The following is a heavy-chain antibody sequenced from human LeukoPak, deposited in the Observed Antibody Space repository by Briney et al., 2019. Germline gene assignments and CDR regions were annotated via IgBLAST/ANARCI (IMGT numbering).Heavy chain of an antibody. V-gene: IGHV1-69*13. Sequence: ASVKVSCKASGGTFSSYAISWVRQAPGQGLEWMGGIIPIFGTANYAQKFQGRVTITADESTSTAYMELSSLRSEDTAVYYCARDRGSGSYPIFDYWGQGTLVTVSS. D-gene: IGHD3-10*01. CDR3: ARDRGSGSYPIFDY. J-gene: IGHJ4*02. CDR1: GGTFSSYA. CDR2: IIPIFGTA.